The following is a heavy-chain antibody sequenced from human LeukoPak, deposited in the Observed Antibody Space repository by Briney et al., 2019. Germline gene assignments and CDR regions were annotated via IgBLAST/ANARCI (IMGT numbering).Heavy chain of an antibody. D-gene: IGHD3-9*01. Sequence: ASVKVSCKASGYPFTTYGINWVRQAPGQGLEWMGWISTYNGDTNYAQKFQDRLIMTTDTSTSTAYIELRSLKSDDTAAYYCAREWWGYDVLTGDNWFDPWGQGTLVTVSS. V-gene: IGHV1-18*01. CDR2: ISTYNGDT. CDR1: GYPFTTYG. CDR3: AREWWGYDVLTGDNWFDP. J-gene: IGHJ5*02.